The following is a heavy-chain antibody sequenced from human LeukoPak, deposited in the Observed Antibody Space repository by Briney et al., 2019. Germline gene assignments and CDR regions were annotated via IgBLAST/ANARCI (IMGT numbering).Heavy chain of an antibody. J-gene: IGHJ4*02. CDR3: VKDRWADYYGSGTYFVS. CDR1: GFTFSSYT. D-gene: IGHD3-10*01. V-gene: IGHV3-64D*06. Sequence: GGSLRLSCLVSGFTFSSYTMHWVRQAPGKGLEYISAISSHGGSTYYADSVKGRFTISRDNSTNTLYLRMSSLRVEDTAVYYCVKDRWADYYGSGTYFVSWGEGTLVTVSS. CDR2: ISSHGGST.